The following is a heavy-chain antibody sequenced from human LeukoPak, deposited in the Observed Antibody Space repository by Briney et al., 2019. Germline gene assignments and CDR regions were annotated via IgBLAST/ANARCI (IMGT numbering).Heavy chain of an antibody. CDR3: ARDWGIGHYDFWSGYYTWGTAFGFDP. CDR2: IYYSGST. CDR1: GGSISSSSYY. D-gene: IGHD3-3*01. J-gene: IGHJ5*02. Sequence: KPSETLSLTCTVCGGSISSSSYYWGWVRQPPGKGLEWMVSIYYSGSTYYNPSLKSRVTISVDTSKNQFSLKLSSVTAADTAVYYCARDWGIGHYDFWSGYYTWGTAFGFDPWGQGTLVTVSS. V-gene: IGHV4-39*07.